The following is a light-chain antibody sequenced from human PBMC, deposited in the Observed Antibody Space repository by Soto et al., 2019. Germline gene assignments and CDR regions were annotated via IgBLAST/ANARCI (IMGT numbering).Light chain of an antibody. CDR3: CSYAGSSTYV. J-gene: IGLJ1*01. CDR2: EVS. Sequence: LTQPASVSGSPGQSITISCTGTSSYVGSYNLVSWYQQHPGKAPKLMIYEVSKRPSGVSNRFSGSKSGNTASLTISGLQAEDEADYYCCSYAGSSTYVFGTGTKVTVL. CDR1: SSYVGSYNL. V-gene: IGLV2-23*02.